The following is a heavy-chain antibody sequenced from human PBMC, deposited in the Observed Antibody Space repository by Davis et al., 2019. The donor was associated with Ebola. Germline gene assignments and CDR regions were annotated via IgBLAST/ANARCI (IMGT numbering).Heavy chain of an antibody. CDR2: VNADGSRQ. CDR3: TRDGNWVGPASDY. D-gene: IGHD2-15*01. J-gene: IGHJ4*02. V-gene: IGHV3-74*01. CDR1: GFTFSTYN. Sequence: HTGGSLRLSCAASGFTFSTYNIHWVRQAPGKGLEWVSRVNADGSRQAYADSVKGRFTISRDNAKNTLYLQMSSLRAEDTAVYYCTRDGNWVGPASDYWGQGTLVTVSS.